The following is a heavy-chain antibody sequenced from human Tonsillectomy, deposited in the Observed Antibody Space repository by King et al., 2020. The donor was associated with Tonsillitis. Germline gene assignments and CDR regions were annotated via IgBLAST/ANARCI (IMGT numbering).Heavy chain of an antibody. CDR1: GYTFTSYG. V-gene: IGHV1-18*04. J-gene: IGHJ6*02. Sequence: QLVQSGAEVKKPGASVKVSCKASGYTFTSYGIRWVRQAPGQGLEWMGWISPYNGNTNYAQKVQGRVTMTTDTSTTTAYMELGSLRSDDTAVYYCARYDSSGSYPTYGLDVWGQGTTVTVFS. CDR3: ARYDSSGSYPTYGLDV. CDR2: ISPYNGNT. D-gene: IGHD3-22*01.